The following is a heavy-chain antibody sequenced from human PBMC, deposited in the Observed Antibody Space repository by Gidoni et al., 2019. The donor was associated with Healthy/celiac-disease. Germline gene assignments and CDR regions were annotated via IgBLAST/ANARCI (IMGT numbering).Heavy chain of an antibody. Sequence: EVQLVESGGGLVKPGGSLRLSCAASGFTFSSYSMNWVRQAPGKGLEWVSSISSSSSYIYYADSVKGRFTIARDNAKNSLYLQMNSLRAEDTAVYYCARAPYCSGGSCYPTWGQGTLVTVSS. CDR1: GFTFSSYS. J-gene: IGHJ5*02. V-gene: IGHV3-21*01. CDR2: ISSSSSYI. D-gene: IGHD2-15*01. CDR3: ARAPYCSGGSCYPT.